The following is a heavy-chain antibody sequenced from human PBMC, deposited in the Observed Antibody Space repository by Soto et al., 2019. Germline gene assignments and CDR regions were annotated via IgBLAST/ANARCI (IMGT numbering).Heavy chain of an antibody. J-gene: IGHJ6*02. CDR2: INPNSGGT. V-gene: IGHV1-2*02. Sequence: ASVKVSCKASGYTFTGYYMHWVRQAPGQGLEWMGWINPNSGGTNYAQKFQGRVTMTRDTSISTAYMELSRLRSDDTAVYYCASITIFGVVNPYYGMDVWGQGTTVTVSS. D-gene: IGHD3-3*01. CDR1: GYTFTGYY. CDR3: ASITIFGVVNPYYGMDV.